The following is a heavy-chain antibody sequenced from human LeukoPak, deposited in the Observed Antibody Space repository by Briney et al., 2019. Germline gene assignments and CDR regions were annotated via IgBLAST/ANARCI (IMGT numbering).Heavy chain of an antibody. CDR2: IKQDGSEK. V-gene: IGHV3-7*03. Sequence: GGSLRLSCAASGFTFSGYWMSWVRQSPEKGLEWVANIKQDGSEKYYVDSVKGRFTISRDNAKNSLYLQMNSLRAEDTAAYYCAREAFGVVIYFDYWGQGTLVTVSS. J-gene: IGHJ4*02. D-gene: IGHD3-3*01. CDR1: GFTFSGYW. CDR3: AREAFGVVIYFDY.